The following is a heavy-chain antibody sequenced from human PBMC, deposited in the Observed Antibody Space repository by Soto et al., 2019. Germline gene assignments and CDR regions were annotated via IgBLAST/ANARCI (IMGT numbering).Heavy chain of an antibody. V-gene: IGHV4-61*01. CDR3: ARDRGNSEYYYYGMDV. CDR2: IYYSGST. J-gene: IGHJ6*02. Sequence: SETLSLTCTVSGGSVSSGSYYWSWIRQPPGKGLEWIGYIYYSGSTNYNPSLKSRVTISVDTSKNQFSLKLSSVTAADTAVYYCARDRGNSEYYYYGMDVWGQGTTVTVSS. CDR1: GGSVSSGSYY. D-gene: IGHD3-10*01.